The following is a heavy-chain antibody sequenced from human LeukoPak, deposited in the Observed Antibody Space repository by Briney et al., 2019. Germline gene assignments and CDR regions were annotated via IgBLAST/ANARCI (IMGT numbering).Heavy chain of an antibody. CDR2: ISGSGGST. CDR3: AKIWGSAMVLTWYFDL. J-gene: IGHJ2*01. V-gene: IGHV3-23*01. Sequence: HSGGSLRLSCAASGFTFSSYAMSWVRQAPGKGLEWVSAISGSGGSTYYADSVKGRFTISRDNSKNTLYLQMNRLRGEETAVYYFAKIWGSAMVLTWYFDLLGRGTLVTVSS. D-gene: IGHD5-18*01. CDR1: GFTFSSYA.